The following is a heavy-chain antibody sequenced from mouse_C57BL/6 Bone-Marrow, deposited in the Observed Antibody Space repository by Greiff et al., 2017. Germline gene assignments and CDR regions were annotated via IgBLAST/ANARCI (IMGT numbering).Heavy chain of an antibody. Sequence: QVQLKQSGAELVKPGASVKLSCKASGYTFTSYWMQWVKQRPGQGLEWIGEIDPSDSSTNYNQKFKGKATLTVDTSSRTAYMQRSSLTAEDSAVDYCARGRAGGFDYWGQGTTLTVSS. CDR1: GYTFTSYW. D-gene: IGHD3-3*01. CDR2: IDPSDSST. V-gene: IGHV1-50*01. CDR3: ARGRAGGFDY. J-gene: IGHJ2*01.